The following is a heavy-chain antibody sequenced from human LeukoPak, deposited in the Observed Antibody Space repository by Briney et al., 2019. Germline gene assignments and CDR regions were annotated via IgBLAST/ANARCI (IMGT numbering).Heavy chain of an antibody. CDR2: ISGSGGST. CDR3: AKDPSGSSSSWEDWFDP. J-gene: IGHJ5*02. V-gene: IGHV3-23*01. Sequence: PGGSLRLSCAASGFTFSSYAMTRVRQAPGQGPEWVSGISGSGGSTYYAAAVKGRFTISRDNSKNTLYLQMNSLRAEDTAVYYCAKDPSGSSSSWEDWFDPWGQGTLVTVSS. D-gene: IGHD6-6*01. CDR1: GFTFSSYA.